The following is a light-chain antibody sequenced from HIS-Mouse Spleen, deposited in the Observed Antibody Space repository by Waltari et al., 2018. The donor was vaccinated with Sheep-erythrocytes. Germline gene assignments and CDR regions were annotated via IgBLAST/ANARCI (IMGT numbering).Light chain of an antibody. Sequence: DIQMTQSPSTLSASVGDRVTSTCRASQGISSWLAWYQQKPGKAPKLLIYKASSVESVVPSRFGGSGSGTEVTLTISSLQPDDFATYYCQQYNSYPLTFGGGTKVEIK. CDR1: QGISSW. J-gene: IGKJ4*01. CDR3: QQYNSYPLT. CDR2: KAS. V-gene: IGKV1-5*03.